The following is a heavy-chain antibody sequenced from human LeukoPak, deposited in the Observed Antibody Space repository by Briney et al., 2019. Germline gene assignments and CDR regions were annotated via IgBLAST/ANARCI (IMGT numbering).Heavy chain of an antibody. J-gene: IGHJ4*02. CDR3: ARQEARNYYYEGLDY. Sequence: GGSLRLSCVASGFRFSGYATHWVRQAPGKGLEWVALISYDGGRKDYADSVKGRFTIDRDNSKNIVYLQMNSLSPDDTAIYFCARQEARNYYYEGLDYWGQGNLVTVSS. CDR2: ISYDGGRK. V-gene: IGHV3-30*04. D-gene: IGHD3-22*01. CDR1: GFRFSGYA.